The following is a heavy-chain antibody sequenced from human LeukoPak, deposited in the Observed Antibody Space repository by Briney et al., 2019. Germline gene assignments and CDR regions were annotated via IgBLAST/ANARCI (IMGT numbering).Heavy chain of an antibody. D-gene: IGHD2-2*01. CDR3: AREVIVVVPAASRWFDP. CDR1: GSSISSGGYY. Sequence: SETLSLTCTVSGSSISSGGYYWSWIRQHPGKGLEWIGYIYYSGSTYYNPSLKSRVTISVDTSKNQFSLKLSSVTAADTAVYYCAREVIVVVPAASRWFDPWGQGTLVTVSS. CDR2: IYYSGST. J-gene: IGHJ5*02. V-gene: IGHV4-31*03.